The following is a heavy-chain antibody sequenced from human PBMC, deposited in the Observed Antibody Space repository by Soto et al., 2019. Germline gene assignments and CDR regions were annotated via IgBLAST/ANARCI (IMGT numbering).Heavy chain of an antibody. V-gene: IGHV1-46*03. CDR3: AGWAVRYCSGGSCPVGY. CDR1: GYTFTSYY. D-gene: IGHD2-15*01. J-gene: IGHJ4*02. CDR2: INPSGGST. Sequence: ASVKVSCKASGYTFTSYYMHWVRQAPGQGLEWMGIINPSGGSTSYAQKLQGRVTMTRDTSTSTVYMELSSLRSEDTAVYYCAGWAVRYCSGGSCPVGYWGQGTLVTASS.